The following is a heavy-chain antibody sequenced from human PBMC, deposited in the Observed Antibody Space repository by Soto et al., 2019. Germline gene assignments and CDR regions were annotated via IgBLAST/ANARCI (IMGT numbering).Heavy chain of an antibody. CDR2: THYSGGA. D-gene: IGHD2-8*01. CDR3: ASGRPSTDCSSGVCYPVAGYFYMDV. Sequence: QVQLHEGGPGLVKPSETLSLTCTVSGGSFSDYYWSWIRQPPGKGLEWVGYTHYSGGAIYSPSLKSRVIMSVDTSKEQISLRLNSVTAADTAVYYCASGRPSTDCSSGVCYPVAGYFYMDVWGKGTVVSVSS. V-gene: IGHV4-59*08. CDR1: GGSFSDYY. J-gene: IGHJ6*03.